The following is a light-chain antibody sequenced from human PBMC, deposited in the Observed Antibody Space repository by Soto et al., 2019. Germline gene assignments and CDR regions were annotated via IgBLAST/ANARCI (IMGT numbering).Light chain of an antibody. CDR2: DAS. V-gene: IGKV1-5*01. CDR3: QQYSTYST. Sequence: DIQMPQSPSTLSASIGDRVTITCRATQIISSWLAWYQQKPGKAPKLLIYDASNLESGVPSRFSGSGSGTEFTLTISSLQPDDFATYYCQQYSTYSTVGQGTKVDIK. J-gene: IGKJ1*01. CDR1: QIISSW.